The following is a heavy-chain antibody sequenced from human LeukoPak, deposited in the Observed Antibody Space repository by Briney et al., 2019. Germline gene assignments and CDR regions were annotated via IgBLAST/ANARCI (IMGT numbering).Heavy chain of an antibody. Sequence: ASVKVSCKASGYTFTSYGISWVRQAPGQGLEWMGWISAYNGNTNYAQKLQGRVTMTTDTSTSTPYMELRSLRSDDTVVYYCARGAAVGGDFDYWGQGTLVSVSS. CDR3: ARGAAVGGDFDY. J-gene: IGHJ4*02. CDR2: ISAYNGNT. V-gene: IGHV1-18*04. CDR1: GYTFTSYG. D-gene: IGHD6-19*01.